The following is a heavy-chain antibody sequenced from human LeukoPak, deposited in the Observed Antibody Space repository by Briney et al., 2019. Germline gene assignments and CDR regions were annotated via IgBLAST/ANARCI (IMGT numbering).Heavy chain of an antibody. Sequence: GGSLRLSCAASGFTFSSYWMGWVRQAPGKGLEWVSAISGSGGSTYYADSVKGRFTISRDNSKNTLYLQMNSLRAEDTAVYYCAKLAAYDSSGYYYPYYFDYWGQGTLVTVSS. CDR3: AKLAAYDSSGYYYPYYFDY. CDR1: GFTFSSYW. CDR2: ISGSGGST. D-gene: IGHD3-22*01. V-gene: IGHV3-23*01. J-gene: IGHJ4*02.